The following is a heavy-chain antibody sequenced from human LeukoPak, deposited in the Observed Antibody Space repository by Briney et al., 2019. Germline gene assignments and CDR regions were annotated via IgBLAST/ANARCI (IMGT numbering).Heavy chain of an antibody. CDR3: ARSYYYDSSGYYFDY. CDR1: GFTFSRHW. D-gene: IGHD3-22*01. CDR2: IKQDGSVK. V-gene: IGHV3-7*01. J-gene: IGHJ4*02. Sequence: GGSLRLSCAASGFTFSRHWMSWVRQAPGKGLEWVANIKQDGSVKYYVDSVKGRFTISRDNAKNSLYLQMNSLRAEDTAVYYCARSYYYDSSGYYFDYWSQGTLVTVSS.